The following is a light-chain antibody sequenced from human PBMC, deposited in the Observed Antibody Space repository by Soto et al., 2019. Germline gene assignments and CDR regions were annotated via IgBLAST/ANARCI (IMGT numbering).Light chain of an antibody. Sequence: DFVMSQSPDSLAASLGERATINCKSSQSVLYDSNNKNYLAWYQQKPGQPPKLLIYWASTRESGVPDRFSGSGSGTDFTLTITSLQAEDVAVYYCQQYYSLPLTFGGGTKVEIK. CDR3: QQYYSLPLT. CDR2: WAS. CDR1: QSVLYDSNNKNY. J-gene: IGKJ4*01. V-gene: IGKV4-1*01.